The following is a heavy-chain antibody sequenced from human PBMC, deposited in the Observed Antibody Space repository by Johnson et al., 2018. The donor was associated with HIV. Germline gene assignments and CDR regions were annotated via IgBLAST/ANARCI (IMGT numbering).Heavy chain of an antibody. Sequence: MLLVESGGGVVQPGRSLRLSCAASGFTFSSYAMHWFRQAPGKGLEWLANIKEDGSEDYYVDSLKGRFTISRDNAQNLLYLQMENLRAEDSAIYYCARDGVYSSPHDAFDIWGQGTTVTVSS. V-gene: IGHV3-7*03. J-gene: IGHJ3*02. CDR2: IKEDGSED. CDR1: GFTFSSYA. D-gene: IGHD6-13*01. CDR3: ARDGVYSSPHDAFDI.